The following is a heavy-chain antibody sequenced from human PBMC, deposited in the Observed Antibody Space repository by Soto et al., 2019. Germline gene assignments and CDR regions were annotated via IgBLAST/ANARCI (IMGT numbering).Heavy chain of an antibody. CDR2: ISAYNGNT. CDR3: ARVSSASIMGATTWFDP. J-gene: IGHJ5*01. CDR1: GYTITIYG. V-gene: IGHV1-18*04. Sequence: ASVKVYCKASGYTITIYGISWVRQVPGQRLEWMRWISAYNGNTNYAQKLQGRVTMTTDTSTSTAYMELRSLRSDDTAVYYCARVSSASIMGATTWFDPWGQGTLLTVYS. D-gene: IGHD1-26*01.